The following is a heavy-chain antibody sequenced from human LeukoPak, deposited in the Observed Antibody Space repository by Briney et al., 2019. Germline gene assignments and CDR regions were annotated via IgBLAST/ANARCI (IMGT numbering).Heavy chain of an antibody. D-gene: IGHD3-22*01. V-gene: IGHV4-59*08. CDR2: ISYSGST. J-gene: IGHJ4*02. CDR1: GCTISSYY. Sequence: SETLSLTCTASGCTISSYYWSWIRQPPGKGLEWIGYISYSGSTNYNPSLKSRVTISVDTSKNQFSLKLRSVTAADTAVYYCARQGSDYSFDYWGQGTLVTVSS. CDR3: ARQGSDYSFDY.